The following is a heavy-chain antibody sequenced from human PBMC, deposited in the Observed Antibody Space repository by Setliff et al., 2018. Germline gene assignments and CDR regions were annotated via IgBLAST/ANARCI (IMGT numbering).Heavy chain of an antibody. J-gene: IGHJ4*02. CDR3: ARLVDFWSGYYTDLGDY. Sequence: PSETLSLTCTVSGGSISSSSYYWGWIRQPPGKGLEWIGSIYYSGSTYYNPSLKSRVTISVDTSKNQFSLKLSSVTAADTALYYCARLVDFWSGYYTDLGDYWGQGTLVTVSS. V-gene: IGHV4-39*01. D-gene: IGHD3-3*01. CDR1: GGSISSSSYY. CDR2: IYYSGST.